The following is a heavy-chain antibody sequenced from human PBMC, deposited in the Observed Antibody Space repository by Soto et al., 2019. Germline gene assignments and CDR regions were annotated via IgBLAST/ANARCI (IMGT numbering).Heavy chain of an antibody. J-gene: IGHJ6*02. Sequence: KPSETLSLTCAVSGGSISSGAYSWSWIRQPPGKGLEWIGFISHSGIADYNPSLKSRVTISVDVSKNQFSLKLSSFTAADTAVYFCARDLPVSEGPYYYGMDVWGPGTTVTVSS. V-gene: IGHV4-30-2*01. CDR2: ISHSGIA. CDR3: ARDLPVSEGPYYYGMDV. CDR1: GGSISSGAYS.